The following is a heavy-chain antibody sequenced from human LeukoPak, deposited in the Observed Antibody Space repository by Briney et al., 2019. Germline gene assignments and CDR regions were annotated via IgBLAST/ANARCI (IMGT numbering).Heavy chain of an antibody. CDR3: ARGTRLRQATTAPEAGY. CDR2: ISSSSSYI. Sequence: KPGGSLRLSCAASGFTFSSYSMNWVRQAPGKGLEWVSSISSSSSYIYYADSVKGRFTISRDNAKNSLHLQMNSLRAEDTAVYYCARGTRLRQATTAPEAGYWGQGTLVTVSS. D-gene: IGHD5-12*01. CDR1: GFTFSSYS. J-gene: IGHJ4*02. V-gene: IGHV3-21*01.